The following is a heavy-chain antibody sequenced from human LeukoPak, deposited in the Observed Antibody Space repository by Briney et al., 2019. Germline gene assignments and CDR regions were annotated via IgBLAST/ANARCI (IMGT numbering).Heavy chain of an antibody. J-gene: IGHJ3*02. CDR2: ISSNGGST. D-gene: IGHD6-13*01. Sequence: GGSLRLSCAASGFTFSSYAMHWVRQAPGKGLEYVSAISSNGGSTYYANSVKGRFTISRDNSKNTLYLQMGSLRAEDMAVYYCARDLYSSSSIWGQGTMVTVSS. CDR1: GFTFSSYA. CDR3: ARDLYSSSSI. V-gene: IGHV3-64*01.